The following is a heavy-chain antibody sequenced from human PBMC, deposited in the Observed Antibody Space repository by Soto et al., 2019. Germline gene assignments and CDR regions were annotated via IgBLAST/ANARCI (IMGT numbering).Heavy chain of an antibody. CDR1: GGTFSSYA. J-gene: IGHJ4*02. D-gene: IGHD2-15*01. CDR2: IIPIFGTA. CDR3: AREGDCSGGSCYDY. V-gene: IGHV1-69*13. Sequence: EASVKVSCKASGGTFSSYAISWVRQAPGQGLEWMGGIIPIFGTANYAQKFQGRVTITADESTSTAYMELSSLRSEDTAVYYCAREGDCSGGSCYDYWGQGTLVTVSS.